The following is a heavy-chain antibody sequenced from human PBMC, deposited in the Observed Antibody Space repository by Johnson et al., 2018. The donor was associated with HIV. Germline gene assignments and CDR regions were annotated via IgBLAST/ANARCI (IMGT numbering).Heavy chain of an antibody. CDR1: GFTFSSYD. D-gene: IGHD6-19*01. J-gene: IGHJ3*02. V-gene: IGHV3-30*18. CDR2: ISYDGSHK. CDR3: AKDIASGYTNGGTLDI. Sequence: QVQLVESGGGVVQPGRSLRVSCGTSGFTFSSYDMHWVRQAPGKGLEWVAVISYDGSHKYYAHSVKGRFTISRDNARSTLYLQMNSLRPEDTAVYYCAKDIASGYTNGGTLDIWGQGTMVTVSS.